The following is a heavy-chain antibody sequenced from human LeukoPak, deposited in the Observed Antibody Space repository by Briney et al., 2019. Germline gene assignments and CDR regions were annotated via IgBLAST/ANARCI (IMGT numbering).Heavy chain of an antibody. D-gene: IGHD5-18*01. CDR1: GFTFSSSA. V-gene: IGHV3-23*01. J-gene: IGHJ4*02. CDR3: ARDQYSYAHAAH. CDR2: FTSSGSAT. Sequence: GGSLRLSCAASGFTFSSSAMSWVRQAPGKGLEWVSGFTSSGSATYYADSVKGRFTISRDNSKNTLHLQMNSLRAEDTAVYYCARDQYSYAHAAHWGQGTLVTVSS.